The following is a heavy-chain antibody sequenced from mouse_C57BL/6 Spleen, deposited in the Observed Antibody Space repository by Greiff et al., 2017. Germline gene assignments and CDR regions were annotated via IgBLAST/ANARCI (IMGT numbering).Heavy chain of an antibody. CDR3: ARRENFCWAY. V-gene: IGHV1-9*01. CDR2: ILPGGGST. CDR1: GYTFTGYW. Sequence: QVQLQQSGAELLKPGASVKLSCKATGYTFTGYWIEWVKQRPGHGLEWIGEILPGGGSTNYNEKFKGKATFTADTSSNTAYMQLSSLTTEDSAIYYCARRENFCWAYWGQGTLVTVSA. J-gene: IGHJ3*01.